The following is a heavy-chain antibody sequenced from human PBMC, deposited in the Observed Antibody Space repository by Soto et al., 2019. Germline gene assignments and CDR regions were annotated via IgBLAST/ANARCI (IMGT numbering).Heavy chain of an antibody. V-gene: IGHV1-3*01. CDR3: ARAIFGVVKGSHYYYYSMDV. CDR2: INAGNGNT. CDR1: GYTFTSYA. J-gene: IGHJ6*02. D-gene: IGHD3-3*01. Sequence: ASVKVSCKASGYTFTSYAMHWVRQAPGQRLEWMGWINAGNGNTKYSQKFQGRVTITRDTSASTAYMELSSLRSEDTAVYYCARAIFGVVKGSHYYYYSMDVWGQGTTVTVSS.